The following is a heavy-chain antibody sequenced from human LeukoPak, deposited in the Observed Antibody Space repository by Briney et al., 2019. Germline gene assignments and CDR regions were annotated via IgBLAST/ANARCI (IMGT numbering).Heavy chain of an antibody. Sequence: PGGSLRLSCAASGFTFSSYAMSWVRQAPGKGLEWVSVIYSGGSTYYADSVKGRFTISRDNSKNTLYLQMNSLRAEDTAVYYCARARQLGSNIDYWGQGTLVTVSS. CDR2: IYSGGST. J-gene: IGHJ4*02. V-gene: IGHV3-53*01. CDR1: GFTFSSYA. D-gene: IGHD5-24*01. CDR3: ARARQLGSNIDY.